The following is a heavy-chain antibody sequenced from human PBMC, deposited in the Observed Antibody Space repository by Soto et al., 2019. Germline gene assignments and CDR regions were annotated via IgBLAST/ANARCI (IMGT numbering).Heavy chain of an antibody. CDR2: IYYSGST. CDR3: ARGQWESGLSRFFDY. D-gene: IGHD1-26*01. J-gene: IGHJ4*02. CDR1: GGSISSYY. Sequence: PWETLSLTCTVSGGSISSYYWSWIRQPPGKGLEWIGYIYYSGSTNYNPSLKSRVTISVDTSKNQFSLKLSSVTAADTAVYYCARGQWESGLSRFFDYWGQGTLVTVSS. V-gene: IGHV4-59*01.